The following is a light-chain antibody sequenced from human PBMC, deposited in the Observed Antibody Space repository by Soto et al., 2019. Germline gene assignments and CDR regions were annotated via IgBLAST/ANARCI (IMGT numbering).Light chain of an antibody. CDR2: GVS. J-gene: IGKJ1*01. CDR3: QQHNNWPWT. V-gene: IGKV3D-20*02. Sequence: EIVLTQSPGTLSLSPGERATLSCRASQSGSDSYLAWYQQKPGQPPRLLIYGVSSRAYGIPDRFSGSGSGTDFTLTISRLEPEDFAVYHCQQHNNWPWTFGQGTKVDIK. CDR1: QSGSDSY.